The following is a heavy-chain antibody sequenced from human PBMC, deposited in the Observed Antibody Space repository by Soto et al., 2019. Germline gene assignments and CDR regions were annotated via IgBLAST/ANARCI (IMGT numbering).Heavy chain of an antibody. CDR2: IYWDDDK. D-gene: IGHD3-10*01. J-gene: IGHJ4*02. Sequence: QITLEESGPTLVIPTQTLTLTCTFSGFSLTTRGVGVGWIRQPPGKALEWLALIYWDDDKRYNPSLKSRLTITWDTSKSQVVLTITNMDPVDTGIYYCAQQNYGEFDYWGQGTLVTVSS. CDR1: GFSLTTRGVG. CDR3: AQQNYGEFDY. V-gene: IGHV2-5*02.